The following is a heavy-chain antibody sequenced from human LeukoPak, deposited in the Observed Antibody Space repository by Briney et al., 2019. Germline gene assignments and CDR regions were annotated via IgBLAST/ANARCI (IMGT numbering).Heavy chain of an antibody. D-gene: IGHD6-19*01. J-gene: IGHJ4*02. CDR1: GFAVSSSY. CDR2: IYSGGST. Sequence: GGSLRLSCAASGFAVSSSYMSWVHQAPGKGLEWVSVIYSGGSTYYADSVKGRFTISRDNSKNTLYLQMNSLRAEDTAVCYCARIRSSGWVFDYWGQGTLVTVSS. V-gene: IGHV3-53*01. CDR3: ARIRSSGWVFDY.